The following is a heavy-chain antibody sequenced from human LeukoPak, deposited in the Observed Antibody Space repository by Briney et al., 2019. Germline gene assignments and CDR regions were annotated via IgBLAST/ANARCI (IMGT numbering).Heavy chain of an antibody. J-gene: IGHJ5*02. CDR1: GGPISSYY. D-gene: IGHD1-26*01. CDR2: IYYSGNT. V-gene: IGHV4-59*01. CDR3: AKGRGAPDWFDP. Sequence: SETLSLTCTVSGGPISSYYWSWIRQPPGKGLEWIGYIYYSGNTNYNPSLKSRVTISVDTSKNQFSLKLSSVTAADTAVYYCAKGRGAPDWFDPWGQGTLVTVSS.